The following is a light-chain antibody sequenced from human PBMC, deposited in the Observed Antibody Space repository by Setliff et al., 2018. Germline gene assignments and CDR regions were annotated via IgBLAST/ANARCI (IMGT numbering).Light chain of an antibody. V-gene: IGLV2-14*01. J-gene: IGLJ3*02. CDR1: SRDVGGYNY. CDR3: SSYTSSSTLG. CDR2: DVS. Sequence: QSALTQPPSASGSPGQSVTISCTGTSRDVGGYNYVSWYQQHPGKAPKLMIYDVSKRPSGVSNRFSGSKSGNTASLTISGLQAEDEADYYCSSYTSSSTLGFGGGTKVTVL.